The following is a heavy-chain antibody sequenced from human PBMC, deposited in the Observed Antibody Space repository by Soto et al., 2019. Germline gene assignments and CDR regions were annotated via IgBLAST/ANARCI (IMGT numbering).Heavy chain of an antibody. D-gene: IGHD4-17*01. CDR3: ARVTVDYGDYYFDY. V-gene: IGHV4-59*01. J-gene: IGHJ4*02. Sequence: SETLSLTCTVSGGSISSYYWSWIRQPPGKGLEWIGYIYYSGSTNYNPSLKSRVTISVDTSKNQFSLKLSSVTAADTAVYYCARVTVDYGDYYFDYLGQGTLVTVSS. CDR2: IYYSGST. CDR1: GGSISSYY.